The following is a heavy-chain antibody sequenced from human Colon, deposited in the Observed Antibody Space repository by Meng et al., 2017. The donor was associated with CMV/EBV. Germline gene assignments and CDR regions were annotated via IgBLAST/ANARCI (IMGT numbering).Heavy chain of an antibody. CDR1: GFTFNDYT. CDR2: ISWDGGST. V-gene: IGHV3-43*01. Sequence: GESLKISCAASGFTFNDYTMHWVRQAPGKGLEWVSLISWDGGSTYYADSVKGRFTISRDNSRNSLFLQMNSLRTEDTALYYCAKEPRWDFGVGLSGMDVWGQGTTVTVSS. J-gene: IGHJ6*02. CDR3: AKEPRWDFGVGLSGMDV. D-gene: IGHD3-3*01.